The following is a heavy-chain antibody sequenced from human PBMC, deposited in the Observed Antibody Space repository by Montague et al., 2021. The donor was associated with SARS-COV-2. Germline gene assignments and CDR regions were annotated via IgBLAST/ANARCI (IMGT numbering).Heavy chain of an antibody. CDR3: ARGMLRGVNTQCDC. J-gene: IGHJ4*01. Sequence: SETLSLTCSVSAGSIISRGYYWGWIRQPPGKELEWIDTIYYSGATYYNPSLQSRGTISVDTSKNHLSLRLSSVTAADTAVYFCARGMLRGVNTQCDCWGQGSQVTVSS. D-gene: IGHD3-10*01. CDR2: IYYSGAT. V-gene: IGHV4-39*02. CDR1: AGSIISRGYY.